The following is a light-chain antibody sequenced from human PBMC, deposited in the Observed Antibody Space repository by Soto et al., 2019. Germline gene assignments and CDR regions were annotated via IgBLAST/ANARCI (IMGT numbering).Light chain of an antibody. CDR1: QSISSY. CDR2: AAY. J-gene: IGKJ1*01. Sequence: DIQMTQSPSTLSSSVGYRVTSTCLASQSISSYLNWYQQKPGKAPKLLIYAAYSLQSGVPSRFSGSGSGTDFTLTISSLQPEDFATYYCQQSYSTPWTFGKGTKVDIK. V-gene: IGKV1-39*01. CDR3: QQSYSTPWT.